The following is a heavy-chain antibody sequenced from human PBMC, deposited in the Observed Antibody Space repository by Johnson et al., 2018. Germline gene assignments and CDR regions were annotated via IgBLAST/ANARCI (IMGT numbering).Heavy chain of an antibody. D-gene: IGHD3-22*01. V-gene: IGHV3-23*04. Sequence: VQLVESGGGLVQPGGSLRLSCAASGFTLSSYAMHWVRQAPGKGLEWVSTIPNSGGSEYYADSGKGGFTISRDNSQNPLYLQMNSLRPEDTAVYYCTKDLHYSDGSGYSNRAHWGQGTRVSVSS. J-gene: IGHJ1*01. CDR3: TKDLHYSDGSGYSNRAH. CDR2: IPNSGGSE. CDR1: GFTLSSYA.